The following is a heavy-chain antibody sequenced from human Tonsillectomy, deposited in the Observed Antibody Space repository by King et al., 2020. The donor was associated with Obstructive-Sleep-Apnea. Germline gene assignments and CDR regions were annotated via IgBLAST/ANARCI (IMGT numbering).Heavy chain of an antibody. V-gene: IGHV3-21*01. CDR1: GFTFSSYS. Sequence: VQLVESGGGLVKPGGSLRLSCAASGFTFSSYSMNWVRQAPGKGLEWVSSISSSSSYIYYADSVKGRFTISRDNAKNSLYLQMNSLRAEDTAVYYCAGGVAGTGSWFGWLDPWGQGTLVTVSS. J-gene: IGHJ5*02. D-gene: IGHD6-19*01. CDR3: AGGVAGTGSWFGWLDP. CDR2: ISSSSSYI.